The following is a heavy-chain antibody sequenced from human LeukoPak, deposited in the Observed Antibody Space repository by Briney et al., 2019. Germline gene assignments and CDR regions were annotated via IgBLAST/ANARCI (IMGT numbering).Heavy chain of an antibody. J-gene: IGHJ4*02. CDR2: IIPILGIA. CDR3: ARVTYYYDGSGYDY. CDR1: GGTFSSYA. Sequence: GASVKVSCKASGGTFSSYAISWVRQAPGQGLEWMGRIIPILGIANYAQKFQGRVTITADKSTSTAYMELSSLRSEDTAVYYCARVTYYYDGSGYDYWGQGTLVTVSS. V-gene: IGHV1-69*04. D-gene: IGHD3-22*01.